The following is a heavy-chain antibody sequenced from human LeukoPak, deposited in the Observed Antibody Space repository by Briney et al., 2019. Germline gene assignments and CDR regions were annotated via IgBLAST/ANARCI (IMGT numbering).Heavy chain of an antibody. CDR2: ISGSAHKI. V-gene: IGHV3-23*01. D-gene: IGHD3-10*01. CDR1: GFTFSDYA. CDR3: AKGHYYGSGSLDY. J-gene: IGHJ4*02. Sequence: GGSLRLSCVVSGFTFSDYAMSWVRQAPEKGLDWVSVISGSAHKIRYADSVKGRFTISRDNSKNTLYVQMNSLRAEDTAVYYCAKGHYYGSGSLDYWGQGTLVTVSS.